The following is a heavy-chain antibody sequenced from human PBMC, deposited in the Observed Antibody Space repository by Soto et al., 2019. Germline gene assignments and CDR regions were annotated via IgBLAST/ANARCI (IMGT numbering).Heavy chain of an antibody. V-gene: IGHV3-30*18. J-gene: IGHJ4*02. D-gene: IGHD3-10*01. CDR1: GFTFSSYG. Sequence: GGSLRLSCAASGFTFSSYGMHWVRQAPGKGLEWVAVISYDGSNKYYADSVKGRFTISRDNSKNTLYLQMNSLRAEDTAVYYCAKDGSGDGYIEYYFDYWGQGTLVTVSS. CDR2: ISYDGSNK. CDR3: AKDGSGDGYIEYYFDY.